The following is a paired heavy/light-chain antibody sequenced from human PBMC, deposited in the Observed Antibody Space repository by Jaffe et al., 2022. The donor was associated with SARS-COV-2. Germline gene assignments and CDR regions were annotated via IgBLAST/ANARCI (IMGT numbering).Heavy chain of an antibody. CDR3: ARATSTNYFDL. CDR1: GFTFRSQA. V-gene: IGHV3-23*04. Sequence: EVQLVESGGGLVQPGGSLRLSCAASGFTFRSQAMGWVRQTPGKGLEWVSWISGLSRGGENWSYEDSVKGRFTISRDNFKNTVYLQMNSLRAEDTSRYYCARATSTNYFDLWGQGILVTVSS. D-gene: IGHD5-12*01. CDR2: ISGLSRGGENW. J-gene: IGHJ4*02.
Light chain of an antibody. J-gene: IGKJ4*01. Sequence: EIVLTQSPATLSLSPGERATLSCRASQSVSSSLAWYQQKPGQAPRLLIYDASNRATGIPARFSGSGSGTDFTLTISSLEPEDFAVYYCQHCSSWPLTFGGGTKVEIK. CDR2: DAS. CDR3: QHCSSWPLT. V-gene: IGKV3-11*01. CDR1: QSVSSS.